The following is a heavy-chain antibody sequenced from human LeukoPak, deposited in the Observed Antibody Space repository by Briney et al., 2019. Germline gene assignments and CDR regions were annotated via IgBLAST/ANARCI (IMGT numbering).Heavy chain of an antibody. J-gene: IGHJ5*02. D-gene: IGHD3-22*01. CDR3: ARESDYYDSSGYYSLGVLGWFDP. CDR1: GVSISSYY. CDR2: IYTSGST. V-gene: IGHV4-4*07. Sequence: SDTLSLTCTVSGVSISSYYWSWIRQPAGKGLEWIGRIYTSGSTNYNPSLKSRVTMSVDTSKNQFSLKLSSVTAADTAMYYCARESDYYDSSGYYSLGVLGWFDPWGQGTLVTVSS.